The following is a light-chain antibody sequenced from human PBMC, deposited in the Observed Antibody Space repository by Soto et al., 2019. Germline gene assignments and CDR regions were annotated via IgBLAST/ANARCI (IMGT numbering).Light chain of an antibody. CDR3: QQYGSSPM. CDR1: QSVSSSY. V-gene: IGKV3-20*01. CDR2: GAS. Sequence: EIVLTQSPGTLSLSPGERATLSCRASQSVSSSYLAWYQQKPGQAPRLLIYGASSRATGIPDRFSGSGSGTDFTLTISRLEPEDFAVYYCQQYGSSPMFGQGTRWIS. J-gene: IGKJ1*01.